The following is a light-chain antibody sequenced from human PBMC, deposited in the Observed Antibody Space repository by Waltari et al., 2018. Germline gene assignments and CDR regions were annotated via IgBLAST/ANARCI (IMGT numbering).Light chain of an antibody. CDR3: CSYAGSYTLI. Sequence: QSALTQPRSVSGSPGQSVTISCPGTSSDVGGYNYVSWYQQLPGKAPKLMIYDVTKRPSGVPDRFSGSKSGNTASLTISGLQAEDESDYYCCSYAGSYTLIFGGGTKLTVL. CDR2: DVT. V-gene: IGLV2-11*01. CDR1: SSDVGGYNY. J-gene: IGLJ2*01.